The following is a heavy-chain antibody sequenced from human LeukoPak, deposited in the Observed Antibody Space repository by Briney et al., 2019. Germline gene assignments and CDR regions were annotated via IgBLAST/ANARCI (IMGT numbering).Heavy chain of an antibody. D-gene: IGHD3-10*01. CDR2: ISGGGDT. CDR1: GFTVSSTY. J-gene: IGHJ6*02. V-gene: IGHV3-66*01. Sequence: GGSLRLSCAPSGFTVSSTYTSWVRQAPGKGLEWVSIISGGGDTFYAGSVKGRFTISRDTSKNTLYLQMNSLRAEDTAVYYCAGRGSGYYYGMNVWGQGTRSPSP. CDR3: AGRGSGYYYGMNV.